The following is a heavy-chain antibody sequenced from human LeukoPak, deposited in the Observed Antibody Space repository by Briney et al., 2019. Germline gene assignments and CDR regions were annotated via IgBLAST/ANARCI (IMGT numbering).Heavy chain of an antibody. V-gene: IGHV1-69*06. CDR2: IIPIFGTA. CDR3: ARGNYYDSSGYYKLTSDAFDI. Sequence: ASVKVSCKASGGTFSSYAISWVRQAPGQGLEWMGGIIPIFGTANYAQKFQGRVTITADKSTSTAYMELSSLRSEDTAVYYCARGNYYDSSGYYKLTSDAFDIWGQGTMVTVSS. CDR1: GGTFSSYA. D-gene: IGHD3-22*01. J-gene: IGHJ3*02.